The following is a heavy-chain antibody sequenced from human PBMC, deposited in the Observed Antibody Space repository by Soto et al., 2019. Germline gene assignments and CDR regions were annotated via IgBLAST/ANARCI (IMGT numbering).Heavy chain of an antibody. V-gene: IGHV1-24*01. J-gene: IGHJ4*02. CDR3: ATQALMSSHPGVGATYFDR. D-gene: IGHD3-3*01. Sequence: ASVKVSCMGYGKTLSEVSIHWVRQAPGIGLEWMGGFEPEDGEIVYAQVFQGRVTMTEDTSTDTAYMEVSSLRSEDTAVYHCATQALMSSHPGVGATYFDRWGQGTLVTVSS. CDR2: FEPEDGEI. CDR1: GKTLSEVS.